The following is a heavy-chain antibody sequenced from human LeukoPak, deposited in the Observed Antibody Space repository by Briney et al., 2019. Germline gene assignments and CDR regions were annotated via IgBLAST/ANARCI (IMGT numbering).Heavy chain of an antibody. Sequence: ASVKVSCKASGYTFTGYYMHWVRQAPGQGLEWMGWINPNSGGTNYAQKFQGRVTMTRDTSISTAYMELSRLRSDDTAVYYCARDRALLFPSGTKAAFDIWGQGTMVTVSS. CDR1: GYTFTGYY. CDR2: INPNSGGT. CDR3: ARDRALLFPSGTKAAFDI. V-gene: IGHV1-2*02. J-gene: IGHJ3*02. D-gene: IGHD1-7*01.